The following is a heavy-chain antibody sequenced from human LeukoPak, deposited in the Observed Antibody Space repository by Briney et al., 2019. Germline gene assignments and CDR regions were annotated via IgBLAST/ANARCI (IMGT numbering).Heavy chain of an antibody. J-gene: IGHJ4*02. CDR2: IYYSGST. V-gene: IGHV4-31*03. D-gene: IGHD3-22*01. CDR1: GGSISSGDYY. CDR3: ARVILPAKYYYDSSGFDY. Sequence: PSETLSLTCTVSGGSISSGDYYWSWIRQHPGKGLEWIGYIYYSGSTYYNPSLKSRVTISVDTSKNQFSLKLSSVTAADTAVYYCARVILPAKYYYDSSGFDYWGQGTLVTVSS.